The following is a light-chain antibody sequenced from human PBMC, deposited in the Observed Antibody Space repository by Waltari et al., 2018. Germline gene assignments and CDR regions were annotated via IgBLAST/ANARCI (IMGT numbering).Light chain of an antibody. CDR1: QSVSGSNY. Sequence: EIVLTQSPGTLSLSPGDGVTLSCRASQSVSGSNYLAWYQQKPGQAPRLLIYGASTRATGIPDRFSGSGSGTDFTLTISRLEPEDFAVYYCQQYGDTPWTFGQGTKVEIK. J-gene: IGKJ1*01. CDR3: QQYGDTPWT. V-gene: IGKV3-20*01. CDR2: GAS.